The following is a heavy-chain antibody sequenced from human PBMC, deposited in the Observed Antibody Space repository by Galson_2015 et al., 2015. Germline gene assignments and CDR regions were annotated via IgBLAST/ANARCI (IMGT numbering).Heavy chain of an antibody. Sequence: SLRLSCAASGFTFSTYWMHWVRQAPGKGLVWVSRINSDGSTTSYADSVKGRFTISRDNAKNTLYLQMNSPRAEDTAVYYCARDYCSSTSCLPYYYYGMDVWGQGTTVTVSS. V-gene: IGHV3-74*01. CDR3: ARDYCSSTSCLPYYYYGMDV. CDR1: GFTFSTYW. D-gene: IGHD2-2*01. CDR2: INSDGSTT. J-gene: IGHJ6*02.